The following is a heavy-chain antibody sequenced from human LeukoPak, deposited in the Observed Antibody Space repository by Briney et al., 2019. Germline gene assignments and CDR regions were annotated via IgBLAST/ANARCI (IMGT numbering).Heavy chain of an antibody. CDR3: ARSTRGDILTGYSLGY. CDR2: MNPNSGNT. D-gene: IGHD3-9*01. Sequence: ASVKVSCKASGYTFTSYDINWVRQATGQGLEWMGWMNPNSGNTGYAQKFQGRVTMTRNTSISIAYMEVSSLRSEDTAVYYCARSTRGDILTGYSLGYWGQGTLVTVSS. CDR1: GYTFTSYD. V-gene: IGHV1-8*01. J-gene: IGHJ4*02.